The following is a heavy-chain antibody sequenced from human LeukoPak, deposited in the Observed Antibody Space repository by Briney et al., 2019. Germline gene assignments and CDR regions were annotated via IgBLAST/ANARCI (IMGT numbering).Heavy chain of an antibody. V-gene: IGHV4-39*07. CDR3: ARVRGWLQFSPFDI. J-gene: IGHJ3*02. CDR1: GGSISSSSYY. Sequence: PSETLSLTCTVSGGSISSSSYYWGWIRQPPGKGLEWIGSIYYSVSTYYNPSLKSRVTISVDTSKNQFSLKLSSVAATETAVYSWARVRGWLQFSPFDIWGERTMVTVSS. CDR2: IYYSVST. D-gene: IGHD5-24*01.